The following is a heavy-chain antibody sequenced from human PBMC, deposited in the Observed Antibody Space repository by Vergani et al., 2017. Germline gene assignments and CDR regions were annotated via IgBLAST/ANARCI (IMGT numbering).Heavy chain of an antibody. V-gene: IGHV4-59*12. J-gene: IGHJ6*02. CDR1: GGSISSYY. CDR3: AREGDHIPSSPYYYYGMDV. D-gene: IGHD2-21*01. CDR2: IYYSGST. Sequence: QVQLQQWGPGLVKPSQTLSLTCTVSGGSISSYYWSWIRQPPGKGLEWIGYIYYSGSTNYNPSLKSRVTISVDTSKNQFSLKLSSVTAADTAVYYCAREGDHIPSSPYYYYGMDVWGQGTTVTVSS.